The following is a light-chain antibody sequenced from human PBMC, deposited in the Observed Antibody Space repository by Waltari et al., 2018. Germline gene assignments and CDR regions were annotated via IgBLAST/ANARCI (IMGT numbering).Light chain of an antibody. CDR2: GVT. J-gene: IGLJ2*01. Sequence: QSALTQPASVSGSPGQSITIPCPGTFTAVASYTLVSWFQQYPGQAPKPLIYGVTNRPSGVSSRFSGSKSGSTASLTISGLQAEDEADYYCSSYTSSSTVVFGGGTKLTVL. CDR3: SSYTSSSTVV. V-gene: IGLV2-14*01. CDR1: FTAVASYTL.